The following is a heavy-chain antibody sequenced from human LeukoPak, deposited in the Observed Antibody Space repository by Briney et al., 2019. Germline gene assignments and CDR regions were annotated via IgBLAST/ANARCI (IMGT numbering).Heavy chain of an antibody. CDR1: GYTFTSYG. V-gene: IGHV1-18*01. CDR3: ARGAPDTAMGGADY. D-gene: IGHD5-18*01. J-gene: IGHJ4*02. Sequence: ASVKVSCKASGYTFTSYGISWVRQAPGQGLEWMGWISAYNGNTNYAQKLQGRVTMTTDTSTSTAYMELSSLRSEDTAVYYCARGAPDTAMGGADYWGQGTLVTISS. CDR2: ISAYNGNT.